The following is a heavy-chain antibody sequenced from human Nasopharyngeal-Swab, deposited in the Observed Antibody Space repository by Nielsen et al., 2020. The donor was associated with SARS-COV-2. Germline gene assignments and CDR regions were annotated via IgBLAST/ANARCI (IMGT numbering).Heavy chain of an antibody. D-gene: IGHD3-10*01. J-gene: IGHJ4*02. V-gene: IGHV5-51*01. CDR1: GYFFNTYW. CDR3: ARTEYGSGTNFDY. CDR2: IFPDDSDT. Sequence: GESLKISCKASGYFFNTYWIGWVRQMPGKGLEWMGIIFPDDSDTRYSPSFQGQVTISVDASTTTAYLQWSSLKASDTAMCYCARTEYGSGTNFDYWGQGTLVTASS.